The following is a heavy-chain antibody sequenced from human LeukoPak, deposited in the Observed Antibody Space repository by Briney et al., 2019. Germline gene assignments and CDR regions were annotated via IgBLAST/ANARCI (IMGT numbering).Heavy chain of an antibody. CDR1: GFTFSSYA. CDR3: ARGSGWYQIDY. V-gene: IGHV3-7*04. J-gene: IGHJ4*02. CDR2: IKQDGSEK. Sequence: GSLRLSCAASGFTFSSYAMSWVRQAPGKGLEWVANIKQDGSEKYYVDSVKGRFTISRDNAKNSLYLQMNSLRIEDTAVYYCARGSGWYQIDYWGQGTLVTVSS. D-gene: IGHD6-19*01.